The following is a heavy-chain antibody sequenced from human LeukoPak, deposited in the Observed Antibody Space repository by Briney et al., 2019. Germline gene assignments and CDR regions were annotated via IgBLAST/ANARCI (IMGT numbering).Heavy chain of an antibody. CDR1: GSSFSSYG. D-gene: IGHD1-26*01. J-gene: IGHJ4*02. CDR2: IRFDASKE. Sequence: GGSLRLSCATSGSSFSSYGFHWVRQAPGKGLEWLTFIRFDASKEYYIDSVKGRFTVSRDNSKNMLYLQMNSLRPDDTGLYFCAKDDSGTYSFDSWGQGTLVTVSS. V-gene: IGHV3-30*02. CDR3: AKDDSGTYSFDS.